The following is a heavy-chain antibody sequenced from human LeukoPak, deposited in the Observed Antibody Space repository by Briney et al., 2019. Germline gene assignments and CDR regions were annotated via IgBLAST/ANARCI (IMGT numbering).Heavy chain of an antibody. CDR2: ITGSGDTT. V-gene: IGHV3-23*01. Sequence: GRSLRLSCAASGFIFGIYAASWVRQAPGKRLEWVSAITGSGDTTYYADSVKGRFTISRDNSKNTLYVEMNTLRVEDTAIYYCAKWGDYDILTGYYVPDFWGQGTLVTVSS. J-gene: IGHJ4*02. D-gene: IGHD3-9*01. CDR1: GFIFGIYA. CDR3: AKWGDYDILTGYYVPDF.